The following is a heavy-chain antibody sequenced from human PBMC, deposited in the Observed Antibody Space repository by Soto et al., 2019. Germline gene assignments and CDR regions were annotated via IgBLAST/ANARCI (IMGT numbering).Heavy chain of an antibody. CDR2: IYHSGYT. J-gene: IGHJ6*02. D-gene: IGHD1-26*01. Sequence: SETLSLTCTVSGGSISSGGYYWTWIRQHPGKGLEWIAYIYHSGYTFYNPSLKSRVTMSVDTSKNQFSLKLRSVTAADTAVYYCAKWEGLGSDYYYYAMDVWGQGTTVTVSS. CDR1: GGSISSGGYY. CDR3: AKWEGLGSDYYYYAMDV. V-gene: IGHV4-31*03.